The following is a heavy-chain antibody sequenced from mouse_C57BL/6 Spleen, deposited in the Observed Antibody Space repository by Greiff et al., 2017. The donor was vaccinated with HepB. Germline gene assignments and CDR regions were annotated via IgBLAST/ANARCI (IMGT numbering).Heavy chain of an antibody. J-gene: IGHJ2*01. D-gene: IGHD1-1*01. CDR2: IGPGSGST. Sequence: VKQRPGQGLEWIGKIGPGSGSTYYNEKFKGKATLTADKSSSTAYMQLSSLTSEDSAVYFCASTVVTSYYFDYWGQGTTLTVSS. CDR3: ASTVVTSYYFDY. V-gene: IGHV1-77*01.